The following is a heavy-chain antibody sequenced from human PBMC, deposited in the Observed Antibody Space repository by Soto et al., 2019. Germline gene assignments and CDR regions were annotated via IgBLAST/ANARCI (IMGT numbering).Heavy chain of an antibody. CDR3: ANWYSSGWYSGRNDAFDI. Sequence: GGSLRLSCAASGFTFSSYAMSWVRQAPGKGLEWVSAISGSGGSTYYADSVKGRFTISRDNSKNTLYLQMNSLRAEDTAVYYCANWYSSGWYSGRNDAFDIWGQGTMVTVSS. D-gene: IGHD6-19*01. CDR1: GFTFSSYA. J-gene: IGHJ3*02. CDR2: ISGSGGST. V-gene: IGHV3-23*01.